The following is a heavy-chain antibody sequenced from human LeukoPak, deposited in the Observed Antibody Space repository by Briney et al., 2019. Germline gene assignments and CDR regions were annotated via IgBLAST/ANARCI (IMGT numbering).Heavy chain of an antibody. CDR2: IGTAGNT. CDR3: ARSKSYSSGWTDFDY. Sequence: PGRSLRLSCAASGFTFSNYDMHWVRQAPGKGLEWVSVIGTAGNTYYLGSVKGRFTISRENAKNSLFLQMNSLSAGDTAIYYCARSKSYSSGWTDFDYWGQGTLVTVSS. CDR1: GFTFSNYD. J-gene: IGHJ4*02. V-gene: IGHV3-13*01. D-gene: IGHD6-19*01.